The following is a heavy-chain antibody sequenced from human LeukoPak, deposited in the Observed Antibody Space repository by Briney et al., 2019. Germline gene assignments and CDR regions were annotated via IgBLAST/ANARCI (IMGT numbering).Heavy chain of an antibody. CDR3: AKDGQYSSSSPYYFDY. V-gene: IGHV3-23*01. CDR2: ITGNGGTT. J-gene: IGHJ4*02. Sequence: GGTQRLSCAASGFSFSNYGMSWVRQAPGKGLEWVSGITGNGGTTYYADSVKGRFTISRDNSRNTVYLQMNSLRAEDTAVYYCAKDGQYSSSSPYYFDYWGQGTLVTVSS. CDR1: GFSFSNYG. D-gene: IGHD6-6*01.